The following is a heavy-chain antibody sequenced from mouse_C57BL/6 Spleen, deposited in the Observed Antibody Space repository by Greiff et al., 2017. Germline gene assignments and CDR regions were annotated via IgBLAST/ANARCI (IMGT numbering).Heavy chain of an antibody. CDR1: GYTFTSYW. CDR3: ARSDYSNLSYWYFDV. Sequence: VQLKQPGAELVKPGASVKLSCKASGYTFTSYWMHWVKQRPGQGLEWIGMIHPNSGSTNYNEKFKSKATLTVDKSSSTAYMQLSSLTSEDSAVYYCARSDYSNLSYWYFDVWGTGTTVTVSS. D-gene: IGHD2-5*01. CDR2: IHPNSGST. J-gene: IGHJ1*03. V-gene: IGHV1-64*01.